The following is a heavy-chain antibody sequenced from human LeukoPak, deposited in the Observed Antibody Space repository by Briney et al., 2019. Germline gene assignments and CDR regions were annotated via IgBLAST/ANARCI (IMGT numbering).Heavy chain of an antibody. V-gene: IGHV4-59*02. CDR2: IYYSGST. D-gene: IGHD3-16*01. Sequence: SETLSLTCTVSGGSVSNYYWSWIRQPPGKGLEWIGYIYYSGSTNYNPSLKSRVTISVDTSKNQFSLKLSSVTAADTAVYYCARDWTGGVSWFDPWGQGTLVTVSS. CDR3: ARDWTGGVSWFDP. J-gene: IGHJ5*02. CDR1: GGSVSNYY.